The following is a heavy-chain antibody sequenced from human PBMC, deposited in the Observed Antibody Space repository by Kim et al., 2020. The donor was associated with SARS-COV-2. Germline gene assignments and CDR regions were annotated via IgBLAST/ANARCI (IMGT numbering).Heavy chain of an antibody. Sequence: SETLSLTCTVSGGSISSSSYYWGWIRQPPGKGLEWIGSIYYSGSTYYNPSLKSRVTISVDTSKNQFSLKLSSVTAADTAVYYCARTYYYDSSGYRTLLNWFDPWGQGTLVTVSS. J-gene: IGHJ5*02. D-gene: IGHD3-22*01. V-gene: IGHV4-39*07. CDR2: IYYSGST. CDR3: ARTYYYDSSGYRTLLNWFDP. CDR1: GGSISSSSYY.